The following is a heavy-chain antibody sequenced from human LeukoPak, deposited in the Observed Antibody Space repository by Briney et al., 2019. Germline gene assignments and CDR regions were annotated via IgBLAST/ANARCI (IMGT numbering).Heavy chain of an antibody. J-gene: IGHJ5*02. D-gene: IGHD3-3*01. V-gene: IGHV3-15*01. Sequence: GGSLRLSCAASGFTFDDYGMSWVRQAPGKGLEWVGRIKGKTNGETTDYAAPVKGRFTISRDDSKKMLYLQMNSLKTEDTAVYYCTQDDAGYYDFTWFDPWGQGTLVTVSS. CDR2: IKGKTNGETT. CDR3: TQDDAGYYDFTWFDP. CDR1: GFTFDDYG.